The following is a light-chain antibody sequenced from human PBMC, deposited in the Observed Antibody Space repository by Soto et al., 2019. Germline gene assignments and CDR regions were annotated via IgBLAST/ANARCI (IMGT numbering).Light chain of an antibody. CDR1: QSVRSDY. CDR2: GAS. J-gene: IGKJ2*01. Sequence: DIVLTQSPGTLSLSPGERATLSCRASQSVRSDYLAWYQQKPGQTPRLLVYGASNRATGIPYRFSASGSGTVFTLTISRLESEDFAVYYCQQFDGSSYTFGQGSKLEIK. V-gene: IGKV3-20*01. CDR3: QQFDGSSYT.